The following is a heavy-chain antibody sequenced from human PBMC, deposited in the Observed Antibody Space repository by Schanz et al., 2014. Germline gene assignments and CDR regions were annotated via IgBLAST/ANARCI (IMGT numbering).Heavy chain of an antibody. J-gene: IGHJ4*02. D-gene: IGHD3-3*01. V-gene: IGHV1-18*01. CDR1: GYFFSSYG. Sequence: QVQLVQSEAAVKKPGASVKVSCKASGYFFSSYGISWVRQAPGQGLEWMGWIGGSDGNTNFAQKFQGRVTMTTDTSTSTVYMELSRLTSDDTAIYYCARDDRFLEWSLLDYWGQGTLVTVSS. CDR2: IGGSDGNT. CDR3: ARDDRFLEWSLLDY.